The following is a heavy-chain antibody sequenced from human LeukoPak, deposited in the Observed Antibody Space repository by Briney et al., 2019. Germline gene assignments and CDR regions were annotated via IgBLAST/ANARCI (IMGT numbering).Heavy chain of an antibody. CDR1: GFTVSSQY. J-gene: IGHJ3*01. V-gene: IGHV3-53*01. CDR2: IYNNGGT. D-gene: IGHD3-16*02. CDR3: VKRLTLGDLSIKGAFAL. Sequence: GGSLRLSCAASGFTVSSQYMSWVRQGPGKGLEWVALIYNNGGTHYTDSVKGRFTISRDTSRNTLFLQMNSLRVEDSAMYYCVKRLTLGDLSIKGAFALWGQGTLVTVAS.